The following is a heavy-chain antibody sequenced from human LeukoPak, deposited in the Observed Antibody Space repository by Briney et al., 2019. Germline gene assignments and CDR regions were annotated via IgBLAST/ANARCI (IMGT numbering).Heavy chain of an antibody. Sequence: PSETLSLTCTVSGDSISSSSFYWGWIRQPPGKALEWIGSIFYSGSTYYNTPLKSRVTISVDTSKNQFSLRLSSVTAADTAVYYCARGILFDPWGQGTLVTVSS. J-gene: IGHJ5*02. CDR2: IFYSGST. CDR3: ARGILFDP. CDR1: GDSISSSSFY. V-gene: IGHV4-39*01.